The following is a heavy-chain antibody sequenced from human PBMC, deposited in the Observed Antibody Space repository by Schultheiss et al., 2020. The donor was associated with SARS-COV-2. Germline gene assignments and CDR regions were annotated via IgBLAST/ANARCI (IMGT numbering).Heavy chain of an antibody. CDR2: ISYDGSNK. V-gene: IGHV3-30*07. CDR3: ARVRFLGTRGNGLDV. J-gene: IGHJ6*02. D-gene: IGHD3-3*01. CDR1: AFTFSSYA. Sequence: GGSLRLSCAASAFTFSSYAMHWVRQAPGKGLELVAVISYDGSNKYYADSVKGRFTISRDNSKNSLYLQMNSLRAEDTAVYYCARVRFLGTRGNGLDVWGQGTTVTVSS.